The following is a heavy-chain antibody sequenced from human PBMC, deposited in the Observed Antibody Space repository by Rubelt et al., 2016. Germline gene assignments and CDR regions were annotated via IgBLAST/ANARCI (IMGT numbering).Heavy chain of an antibody. Sequence: EVQLVESGGGLVQPGGSLRLSCAASAFTFSSFAMSWVRQAPGKGLEWVSVISGSGCSTYYADSVEVRFTISRDNSKNSLYLQMNSLRAEDTAVYYCAKDFVADYWGQGTLVTVSS. CDR1: AFTFSSFA. J-gene: IGHJ4*02. V-gene: IGHV3-23*04. D-gene: IGHD6-6*01. CDR3: AKDFVADY. CDR2: ISGSGCST.